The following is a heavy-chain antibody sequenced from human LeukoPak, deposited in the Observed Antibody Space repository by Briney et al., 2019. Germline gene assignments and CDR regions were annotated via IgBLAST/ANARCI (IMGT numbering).Heavy chain of an antibody. CDR1: SASISSSPHF. CDR3: ARSTYYYDSSGYFVGYFQH. J-gene: IGHJ1*01. D-gene: IGHD3-22*01. Sequence: PSETLSLTCTVSSASISSSPHFWAWIRQSPGKGLEWIGSISYSGTTYYNPSLKSRVTISVDTSKNQFSLKLSSVTAADTAVYYCARSTYYYDSSGYFVGYFQHWGQGTLVTVSS. CDR2: ISYSGTT. V-gene: IGHV4-39*07.